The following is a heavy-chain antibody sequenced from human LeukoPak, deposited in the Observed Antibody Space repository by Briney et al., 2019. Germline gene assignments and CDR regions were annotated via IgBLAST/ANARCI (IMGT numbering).Heavy chain of an antibody. Sequence: GGSLRLSCAASGFTFNSYGMSWVRQAPEKGLEWVSGISGSGGSTYDADSVKGRFTISRDNSKNTLYLQMNSLRAEDTALYYCAKHGGAYPYYYGMDVWGQGTTVTVSS. CDR1: GFTFNSYG. V-gene: IGHV3-23*01. CDR2: ISGSGGST. CDR3: AKHGGAYPYYYGMDV. J-gene: IGHJ6*02. D-gene: IGHD3-16*01.